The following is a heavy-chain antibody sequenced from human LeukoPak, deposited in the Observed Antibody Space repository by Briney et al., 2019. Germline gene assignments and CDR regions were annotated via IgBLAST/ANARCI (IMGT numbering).Heavy chain of an antibody. CDR2: IYDSGST. Sequence: SETXSLTCXXSXDSFSSHSWTWIRQPPGKGLEWIGYIYDSGSTNYYPSLKSRGSMSVDTSKNQLSLKVSSVTAADTAVYHCARAVKKWLLGDYYYYMDVWGKGTTVXVSS. V-gene: IGHV4-59*11. CDR3: ARAVKKWLLGDYYYYMDV. J-gene: IGHJ6*03. CDR1: XDSFSSHS. D-gene: IGHD3-22*01.